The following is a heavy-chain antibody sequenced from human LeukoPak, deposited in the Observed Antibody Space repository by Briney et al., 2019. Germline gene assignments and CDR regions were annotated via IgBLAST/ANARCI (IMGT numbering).Heavy chain of an antibody. V-gene: IGHV1-69*05. CDR2: IIPIFGTA. Sequence: SVKVSCKASGGTFSSYAISWVRQAPGQGLEWMGGIIPIFGTANCAQKFQGRVTITTDESTSTAYMELSSLRSEDTAVYYCARDRAVVPAAIWGSAFDPWGQGTLVTVSS. CDR1: GGTFSSYA. D-gene: IGHD2-2*01. CDR3: ARDRAVVPAAIWGSAFDP. J-gene: IGHJ5*02.